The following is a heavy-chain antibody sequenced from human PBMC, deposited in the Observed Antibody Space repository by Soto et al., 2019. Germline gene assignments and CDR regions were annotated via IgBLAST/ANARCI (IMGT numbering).Heavy chain of an antibody. Sequence: EVQLLESGGGLVQRGGSQRLSCAASGFTFTSYVMSWVRQAPGKGLEWVAGISGGGSTAFYADSVKGRFTISRDNAKNRLVLQMDSLRAEDTAIYYCAKDSNKYSSSLRGRYFDYWGQGTLVTVSS. CDR3: AKDSNKYSSSLRGRYFDY. CDR1: GFTFTSYV. D-gene: IGHD3-22*01. V-gene: IGHV3-23*01. J-gene: IGHJ4*02. CDR2: ISGGGSTA.